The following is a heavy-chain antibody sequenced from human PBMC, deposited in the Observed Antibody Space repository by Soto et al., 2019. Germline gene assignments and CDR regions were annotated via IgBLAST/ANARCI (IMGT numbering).Heavy chain of an antibody. J-gene: IGHJ6*03. CDR1: GFTFSDFW. CDR2: IKSDGGST. CDR3: ARGAKGAYYVDV. D-gene: IGHD2-21*01. V-gene: IGHV3-74*01. Sequence: EVQLVESGGGLVQPGGSLRLSCAAPGFTFSDFWLNWVRQTPGKGLVWVSRIKSDGGSTNYADSVKGRFTISRDNAKNTVYLQMDSLRAEDTAVYYCARGAKGAYYVDVWGKGTTVTVSS.